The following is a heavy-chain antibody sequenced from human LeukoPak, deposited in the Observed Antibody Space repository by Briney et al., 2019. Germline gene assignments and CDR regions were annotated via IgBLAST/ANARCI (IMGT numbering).Heavy chain of an antibody. D-gene: IGHD6-13*01. CDR3: AKDSSSHPRGFGY. CDR2: IRYDGSNK. V-gene: IGHV3-30*02. Sequence: GGSLRLSCAASGFTFSSYGMHWVRQAPGKGLEWVAFIRYDGSNKYYADSVKGRFTISRDNSKNTLYLQMNSLRAEDTAVYYCAKDSSSHPRGFGYWGQGTLVTVSS. CDR1: GFTFSSYG. J-gene: IGHJ4*02.